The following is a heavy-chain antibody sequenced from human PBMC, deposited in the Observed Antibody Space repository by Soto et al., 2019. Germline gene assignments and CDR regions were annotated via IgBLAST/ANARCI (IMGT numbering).Heavy chain of an antibody. CDR1: GYSFTSYW. J-gene: IGHJ6*02. V-gene: IGHV5-10-1*01. CDR2: IDPSDSYT. Sequence: PGESLKISCKGSGYSFTSYWISWVRQMPGKGLEWMGRIDPSDSYTNYSPSFQGHVTISADKSISTAYLQWSSLKASDTAMYYCARKEVAGSYYYYGMDVWGQGTXVTVSS. D-gene: IGHD6-19*01. CDR3: ARKEVAGSYYYYGMDV.